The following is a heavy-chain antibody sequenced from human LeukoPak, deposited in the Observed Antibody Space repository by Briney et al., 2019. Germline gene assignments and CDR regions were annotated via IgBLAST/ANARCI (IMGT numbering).Heavy chain of an antibody. D-gene: IGHD6-13*01. CDR2: IYYSGST. V-gene: IGHV4-31*03. J-gene: IGHJ4*02. Sequence: SETLSLTCTVSGGSISSGGYYWSWIRQHPGKGLEWIGYIYYSGSTYYNPSLKSRVTISVDTSKNQFSLKLSSVTAADTAVYYRARDRGYSSSWDFDYWGQGTLVTVSS. CDR1: GGSISSGGYY. CDR3: ARDRGYSSSWDFDY.